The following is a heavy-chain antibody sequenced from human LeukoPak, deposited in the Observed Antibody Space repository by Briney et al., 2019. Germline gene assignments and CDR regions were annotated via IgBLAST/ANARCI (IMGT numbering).Heavy chain of an antibody. Sequence: PSGTLSLTCAVSGGSISSSNWWSWVRQPPGKGLEWNGEIYHSGSTNYNPSLKSRVTISVDKSKNQFSLKLSSVTAADTAVYYCARVKNRDGTFPYFDYWGQGTLVTVSS. CDR1: GGSISSSNW. CDR2: IYHSGST. D-gene: IGHD2/OR15-2a*01. CDR3: ARVKNRDGTFPYFDY. V-gene: IGHV4-4*02. J-gene: IGHJ4*02.